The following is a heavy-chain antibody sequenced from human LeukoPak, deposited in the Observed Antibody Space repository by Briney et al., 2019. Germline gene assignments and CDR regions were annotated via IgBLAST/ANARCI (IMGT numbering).Heavy chain of an antibody. CDR2: ISSSSSTI. CDR3: ARDMSSSGWYDHGGMDV. J-gene: IGHJ6*02. CDR1: GFTFSNYG. Sequence: PGGSLRLSCAGSGFTFSNYGMNWVRQAPGKGLEWVSYISSSSSTIYYADSVKGRFTISRDNAKNSLYLQMNSLRAEDTAVYYCARDMSSSGWYDHGGMDVWGQGTTVTVSS. V-gene: IGHV3-48*01. D-gene: IGHD6-19*01.